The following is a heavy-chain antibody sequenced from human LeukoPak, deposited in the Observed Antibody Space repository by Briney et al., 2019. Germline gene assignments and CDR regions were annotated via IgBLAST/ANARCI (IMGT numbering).Heavy chain of an antibody. J-gene: IGHJ4*02. D-gene: IGHD2-2*02. Sequence: GGSLRLSCAASGFTFSSYAMSWVRQAPGKGLEWVSATSGSGGSTYYADSVKGRFTISRDNSKNTLYLQMNSLRAEDTAVYYCAKRDCSSTSCYTVDYWGQGTLVTVSS. CDR2: TSGSGGST. CDR3: AKRDCSSTSCYTVDY. V-gene: IGHV3-23*01. CDR1: GFTFSSYA.